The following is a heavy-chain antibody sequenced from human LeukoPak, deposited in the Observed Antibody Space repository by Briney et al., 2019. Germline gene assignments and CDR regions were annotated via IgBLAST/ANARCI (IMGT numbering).Heavy chain of an antibody. CDR3: AKAPTVTTLDS. CDR1: GFTFSSYA. V-gene: IGHV3-64*04. D-gene: IGHD4-17*01. J-gene: IGHJ5*01. CDR2: ISSNGGST. Sequence: GGSLRLSCSASGFTFSSYAMHWVRQAPGKGLEYVSAISSNGGSTYYADSVKGRFTISRDNSKNTLYLQMNSLRAEDTAIYYCAKAPTVTTLDSWGQGTLVTVSS.